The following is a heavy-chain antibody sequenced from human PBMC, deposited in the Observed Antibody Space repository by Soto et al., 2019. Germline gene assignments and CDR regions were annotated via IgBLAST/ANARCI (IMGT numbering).Heavy chain of an antibody. V-gene: IGHV4-30-2*06. CDR2: ISHLEST. CDR1: GASISYGGFS. J-gene: IGHJ4*02. CDR3: ARGGGYDSFDY. Sequence: SETLSLTCTVSGASISYGGFSWSWIRQSPGKGLEWIGYISHLESTYFHPSFKSRLTMSIDRTRNQFSLKLSSVTAADMAGYYCARGGGYDSFDYWGQGVLVTLSS. D-gene: IGHD5-12*01.